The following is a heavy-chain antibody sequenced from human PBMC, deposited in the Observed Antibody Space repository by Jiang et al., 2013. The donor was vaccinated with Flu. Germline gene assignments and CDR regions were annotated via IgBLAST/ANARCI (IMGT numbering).Heavy chain of an antibody. CDR1: GGTFSSYT. CDR3: ARVPGQDYGDPGNHWYFDL. J-gene: IGHJ2*01. V-gene: IGHV1-69*04. Sequence: SGAEVKKPGSSVKVSCKASGGTFSSYTISWVRQAPGQGLEWMGRIIPILGIANYAQKFQGRVTITADKSTSTAYMELRSLRSDDTAVYYCARVPGQDYGDPGNHWYFDLWGRGTLVTVSS. CDR2: IIPILGIA. D-gene: IGHD4-17*01.